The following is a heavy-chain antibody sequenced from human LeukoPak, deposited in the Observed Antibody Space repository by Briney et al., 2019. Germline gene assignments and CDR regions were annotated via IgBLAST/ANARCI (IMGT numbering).Heavy chain of an antibody. CDR3: ARVGGSSWSGYYYYGMDV. CDR2: IYYSGST. CDR1: GGSISSYY. Sequence: SETLSLTCTVSGGSISSYYWSWIRQPPGKGLEWIGYIYYSGSTNYNPSLKSRVTISVDTSKTQFSLKLSSVTAADTAVYYCARVGGSSWSGYYYYGMDVWGQGTTVTVSS. D-gene: IGHD6-13*01. J-gene: IGHJ6*02. V-gene: IGHV4-59*01.